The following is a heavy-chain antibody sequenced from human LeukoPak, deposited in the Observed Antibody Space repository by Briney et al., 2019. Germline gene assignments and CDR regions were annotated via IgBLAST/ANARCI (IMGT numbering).Heavy chain of an antibody. Sequence: PGGSLRLSCAASGFTFSDYYMSWIRQAPGKGLEWVSYISSSGSTIYYADSVKGRFTISRDNAKNSLYLQMNSLRAEDTAVYYCASSTKISPSSAFDIWGQGTMVTVSS. D-gene: IGHD2-15*01. J-gene: IGHJ3*02. CDR1: GFTFSDYY. CDR3: ASSTKISPSSAFDI. V-gene: IGHV3-11*04. CDR2: ISSSGSTI.